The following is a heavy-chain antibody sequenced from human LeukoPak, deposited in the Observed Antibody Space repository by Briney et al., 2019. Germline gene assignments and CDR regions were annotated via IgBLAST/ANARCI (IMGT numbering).Heavy chain of an antibody. D-gene: IGHD3-10*01. V-gene: IGHV1-2*02. CDR1: GYTFTGYY. Sequence: GASVKVSCKASGYTFTGYYMHWVRQAPGQGLEWMGWINPNSGGTNYAQKLQGRVTMTTDTSTSTAYMELRSLRSDDTAVYYCARDGSWFGTRYYMDVWGKGTTVTVSS. CDR3: ARDGSWFGTRYYMDV. CDR2: INPNSGGT. J-gene: IGHJ6*03.